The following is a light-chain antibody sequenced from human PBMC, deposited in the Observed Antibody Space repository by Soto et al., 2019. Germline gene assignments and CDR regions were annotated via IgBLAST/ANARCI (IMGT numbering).Light chain of an antibody. CDR3: QQSHSSPLT. CDR1: QGIRNY. V-gene: IGKV1-9*01. J-gene: IGKJ4*01. Sequence: DIQLTQSPSFLSASVGDRVTITCRASQGIRNYLAWYQQKPGRAPKLLMYIASTLQTGVPSRFSGSQSGTDFTLTISSLQPEDSAAYYCQQSHSSPLTFGGGTKVDIK. CDR2: IAS.